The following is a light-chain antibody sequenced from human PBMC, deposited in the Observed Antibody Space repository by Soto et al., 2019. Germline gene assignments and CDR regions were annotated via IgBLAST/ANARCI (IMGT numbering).Light chain of an antibody. V-gene: IGKV1-5*01. CDR2: DVS. J-gene: IGKJ1*01. Sequence: DIQMIQSPSTLSASVGDRVTITCRASQSVSPWLAWYQQKPGKAPNLLIYDVSSLERGVPSRFSGRGSGTEFTRTISSLQPADFATYYCQQYHSYYRTFGQGTKVEIK. CDR1: QSVSPW. CDR3: QQYHSYYRT.